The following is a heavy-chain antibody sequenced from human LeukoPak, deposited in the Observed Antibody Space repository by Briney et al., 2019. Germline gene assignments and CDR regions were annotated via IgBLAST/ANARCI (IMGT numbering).Heavy chain of an antibody. CDR1: GGSISSYY. Sequence: ETLSLTCTVSGGSISSYYWSWIRQPPGKGLEWIGYIYYSGSTNYNPSLKSRVTIPVDTSKNQFSLKLSSVTAADTAVYYCAREGVGYCSGGSCSSGSAFDIWGQGTMVTVSS. CDR2: IYYSGST. D-gene: IGHD2-15*01. J-gene: IGHJ3*02. CDR3: AREGVGYCSGGSCSSGSAFDI. V-gene: IGHV4-59*01.